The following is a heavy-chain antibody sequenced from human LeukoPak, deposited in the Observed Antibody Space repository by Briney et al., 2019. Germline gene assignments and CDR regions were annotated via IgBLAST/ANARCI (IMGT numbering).Heavy chain of an antibody. V-gene: IGHV4-34*01. D-gene: IGHD6-19*01. J-gene: IGHJ4*02. CDR2: ITHTGST. CDR3: ARLSNWGTGWYYFDY. Sequence: PSETLSLTCAVYGGSFSGYYWSWIRQPPGKGLEWIGEITHTGSTNYNPSLKSRVTISGDTSKNQFSLKLTSVTAADTAVYFCARLSNWGTGWYYFDYWGQGTLVTVSS. CDR1: GGSFSGYY.